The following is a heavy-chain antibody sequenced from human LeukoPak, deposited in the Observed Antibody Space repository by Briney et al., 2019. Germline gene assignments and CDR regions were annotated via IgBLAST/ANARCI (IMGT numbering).Heavy chain of an antibody. CDR1: GFTFSSYS. CDR2: ISSSSSYI. Sequence: GGSLRLSCAASGFTFSSYSMNWVRQAPGKGLEWVSSISSSSSYIYYADSVKGRFTISRDNAKNSLYLQMNSLRAEDTAVYYCARPADTAMVYYCDYWGQGTLVTVSS. V-gene: IGHV3-21*01. D-gene: IGHD5-18*01. J-gene: IGHJ4*02. CDR3: ARPADTAMVYYCDY.